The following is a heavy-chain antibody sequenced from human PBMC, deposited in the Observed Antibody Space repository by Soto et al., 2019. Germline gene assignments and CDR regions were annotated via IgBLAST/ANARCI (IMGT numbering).Heavy chain of an antibody. J-gene: IGHJ4*02. D-gene: IGHD2-15*01. CDR3: ANGAANFDY. CDR2: ISGSGFST. CDR1: GFTFSTYA. V-gene: IGHV3-23*01. Sequence: PGGSLRLSCAASGFTFSTYAMSWVRQAPGKGPEWVSTISGSGFSTYYADSVKGRFTISRDNSKNTLYLQMNSLRVEDTALYYCANGAANFDYWGQGTPVTVSS.